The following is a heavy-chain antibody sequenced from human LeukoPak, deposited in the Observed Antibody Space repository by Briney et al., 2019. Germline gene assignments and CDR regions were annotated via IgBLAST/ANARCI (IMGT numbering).Heavy chain of an antibody. CDR1: GYTFTSYD. D-gene: IGHD3-10*01. Sequence: ASVKVSCKASGYTFTSYDINWVRQATGQGLEWMGWMNPNSGNTGYAQKFQGRVTMTSNTSISTAYMELSSLRSEDTAVYYCARGGGITMVRGVIITYSIDYWGQGTLVTVSS. CDR2: MNPNSGNT. V-gene: IGHV1-8*01. CDR3: ARGGGITMVRGVIITYSIDY. J-gene: IGHJ4*02.